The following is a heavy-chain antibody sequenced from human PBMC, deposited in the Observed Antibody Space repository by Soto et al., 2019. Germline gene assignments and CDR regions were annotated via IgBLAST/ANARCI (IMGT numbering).Heavy chain of an antibody. J-gene: IGHJ4*02. CDR1: GFTFNNFA. Sequence: EVQMLESGGGLVQPGGSLRLSCAASGFTFNNFAMSWVRQAPGKGLEWVSSISDGGGSTYYGDSVKGRFTISRDNSKNTLYLQMNILRAEDTAVYYCARCPGEKCARNTIFGVVGEGFDYWGQGTLVTVSS. V-gene: IGHV3-23*01. CDR3: ARCPGEKCARNTIFGVVGEGFDY. CDR2: ISDGGGST. D-gene: IGHD3-3*01.